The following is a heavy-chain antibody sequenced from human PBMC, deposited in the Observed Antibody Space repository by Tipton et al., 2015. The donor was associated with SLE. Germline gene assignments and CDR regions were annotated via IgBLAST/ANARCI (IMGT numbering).Heavy chain of an antibody. CDR3: ARCSTRHYYYYYMDV. CDR2: VYYSGST. CDR1: GGSIRSSSYY. Sequence: TLSLTCTVSGGSIRSSSYYWGWIRQPPGKGLEWIGSVYYSGSTYYNPSLKSRVTISVDTSKNQFSLKLSSVTAADTAVYYCARCSTRHYYYYYMDVWGKGTTVTVSS. V-gene: IGHV4-39*07. J-gene: IGHJ6*03. D-gene: IGHD2-2*01.